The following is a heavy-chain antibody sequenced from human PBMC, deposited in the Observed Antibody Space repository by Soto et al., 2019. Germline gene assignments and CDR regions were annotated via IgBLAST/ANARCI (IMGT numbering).Heavy chain of an antibody. CDR2: ISGSGGST. Sequence: PGGSLRLSCAASGFTFSSYAMSWVRQAPGKGLEWVSAISGSGGSTYYADSVKGRFTISRDNSKNTLYLQMNSLRAEDTAVYYCAKSELLWFGESPGGELYYYGMDVWGQGTTATGSS. J-gene: IGHJ6*02. CDR1: GFTFSSYA. CDR3: AKSELLWFGESPGGELYYYGMDV. D-gene: IGHD3-10*01. V-gene: IGHV3-23*01.